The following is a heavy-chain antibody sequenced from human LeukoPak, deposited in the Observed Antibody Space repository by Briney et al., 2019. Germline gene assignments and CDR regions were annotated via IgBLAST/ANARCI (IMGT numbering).Heavy chain of an antibody. V-gene: IGHV1-69*13. CDR2: IIPIFGTA. J-gene: IGHJ4*02. CDR1: GGTFSSYA. CDR3: ARGLLRYCSGGRCPYWY. D-gene: IGHD2-15*01. Sequence: SVKVSCNASGGTFSSYAISWVRQAPGQGLEWMGGIIPIFGTANYAQKFQGRVTITADESTSTAYMELSSLRSEDTAVYYCARGLLRYCSGGRCPYWYWGEGTLVTVSS.